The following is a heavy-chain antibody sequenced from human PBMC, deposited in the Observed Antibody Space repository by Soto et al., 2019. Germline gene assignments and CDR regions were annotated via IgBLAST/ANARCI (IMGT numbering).Heavy chain of an antibody. CDR1: AFSFSNYL. J-gene: IGHJ4*02. CDR3: ARGRGSSGWYSDY. CDR2: INSDGSST. Sequence: EVQLVESGGGLAQPGGSLRVSCAASAFSFSNYLMHWVRQVPGKGLVWVSRINSDGSSTNYADSVKGRFTISRDNAKNTLNLQMSSLRAEDTAVYFCARGRGSSGWYSDYWGQGTLVTVSS. D-gene: IGHD6-19*01. V-gene: IGHV3-74*01.